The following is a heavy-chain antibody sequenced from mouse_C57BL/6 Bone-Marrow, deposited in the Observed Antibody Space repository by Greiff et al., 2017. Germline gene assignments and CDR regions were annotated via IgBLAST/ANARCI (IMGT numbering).Heavy chain of an antibody. Sequence: QVQLQQPGAELVKPGASVKLSCKASGYTFTSYWMHWVKQRPGRGLEWIGRIDPNSGGTKYNEKFKSKATLTVDKPSSTAYMQLSSLTSEDSAVYYCARGPWLRFYAMDYWGQGTSVTVSS. V-gene: IGHV1-72*01. CDR1: GYTFTSYW. CDR3: ARGPWLRFYAMDY. D-gene: IGHD2-2*01. J-gene: IGHJ4*01. CDR2: IDPNSGGT.